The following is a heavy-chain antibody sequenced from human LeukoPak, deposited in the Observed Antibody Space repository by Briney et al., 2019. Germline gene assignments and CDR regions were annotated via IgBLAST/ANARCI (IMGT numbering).Heavy chain of an antibody. CDR2: ISSSSSFI. CDR3: ARDPVAAAGTIGVDY. J-gene: IGHJ4*02. CDR1: GFTFSSYS. V-gene: IGHV3-21*01. D-gene: IGHD6-13*01. Sequence: PGGSLRLSCAASGFTFSSYSMNWVRQAPGKGLEWVSSISSSSSFIYYADSLKGRFTISRDNAKNSLYLQMNSLRAEDTAVYYCARDPVAAAGTIGVDYWGQGTLVTVSS.